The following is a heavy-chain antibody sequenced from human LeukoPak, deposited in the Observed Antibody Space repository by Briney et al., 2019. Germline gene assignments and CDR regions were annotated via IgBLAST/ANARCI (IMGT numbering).Heavy chain of an antibody. D-gene: IGHD1-14*01. V-gene: IGHV3-74*01. CDR1: GFTFSSYW. Sequence: GGSLRLSCAASGFTFSSYWMHWVRQDPRKGLVWVSRISGDGRNINYADSVRGRFTISRDNAKNTLYLQMNTLRVEDTAVYYCARGEDKNLDYWGQGTLVTVSS. CDR3: ARGEDKNLDY. J-gene: IGHJ4*02. CDR2: ISGDGRNI.